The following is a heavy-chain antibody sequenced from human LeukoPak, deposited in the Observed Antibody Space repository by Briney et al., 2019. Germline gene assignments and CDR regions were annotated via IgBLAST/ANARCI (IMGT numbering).Heavy chain of an antibody. CDR2: IVWDDNK. J-gene: IGHJ4*02. V-gene: IGHV2-70*04. Sequence: SGPTLVNPTQTLTLTCTFSGFSLSTSGMRVSWIGQPPGKALEWLARIVWDDNKFYSTSLKTRLTISKDTSKNQVVLTMTNMDPVDTATYYCARMSGTFAFDYWGQGTLVTVSS. CDR3: ARMSGTFAFDY. D-gene: IGHD1-26*01. CDR1: GFSLSTSGMR.